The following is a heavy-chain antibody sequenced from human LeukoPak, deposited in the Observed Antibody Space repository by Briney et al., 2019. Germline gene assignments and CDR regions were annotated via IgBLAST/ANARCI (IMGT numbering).Heavy chain of an antibody. V-gene: IGHV1-46*01. D-gene: IGHD3-16*01. CDR3: ARELVTFGGNVVDY. CDR2: INPSGGST. J-gene: IGHJ4*02. CDR1: GYTFTSYY. Sequence: ASVKVSCEASGYTFTSYYMHWVRQAPGQGLEWMGIINPSGGSTSYAQKFQGRVTMTTDTSTSTAYMELRSLRSDDTAVYYCARELVTFGGNVVDYWGQGTLVTVSS.